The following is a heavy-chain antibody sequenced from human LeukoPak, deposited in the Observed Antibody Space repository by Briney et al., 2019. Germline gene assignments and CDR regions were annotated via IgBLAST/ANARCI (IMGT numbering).Heavy chain of an antibody. CDR2: INSDGSST. V-gene: IGHV3-74*01. CDR1: GFTFSSYW. CDR3: VGSSVAFDI. Sequence: GGSLRLSCAASGFTFSSYWMHWVRQAPGKGLVWVSRINSDGSSTSYADSVKGRFTTSRDNAKNTLYLQTNSLRAEDTAVYYCVGSSVAFDIWGQGTMVTVSS. D-gene: IGHD6-6*01. J-gene: IGHJ3*02.